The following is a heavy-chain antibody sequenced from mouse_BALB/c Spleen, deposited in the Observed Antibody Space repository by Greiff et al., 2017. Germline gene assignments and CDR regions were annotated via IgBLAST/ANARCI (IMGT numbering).Heavy chain of an antibody. CDR1: GYTFTDYN. CDR2: IYPYNGGT. V-gene: IGHV1S29*02. Sequence: VQLQQSGPELVKPGASVKISCKASGYTFTDYNMHWVKQSHGKSLEWIGYIYPYNGGTGYNQKFKSKATLTVDNSSSTAYMELRSLTSEDSAVFYCARQRGLRGAMDYWGQGTSVTVSS. D-gene: IGHD3-1*01. J-gene: IGHJ4*01. CDR3: ARQRGLRGAMDY.